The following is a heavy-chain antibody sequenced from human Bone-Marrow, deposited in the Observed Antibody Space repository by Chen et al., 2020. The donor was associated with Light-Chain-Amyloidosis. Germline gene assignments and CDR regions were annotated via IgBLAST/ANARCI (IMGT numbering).Heavy chain of an antibody. CDR1: GYSISSGYY. D-gene: IGHD7-27*01. J-gene: IGHJ3*02. CDR2: IYHSGST. Sequence: QVQLQESGPGLVKPSETLSLTCAVSGYSISSGYYRGWIRQPPGKGLEWIGSIYHSGSTYYNPSLKSRVTISVDTSKNQFSLKLSSVTAADTAVYYCARDLNWGWTFGAFDIWGQGTMVTVSS. CDR3: ARDLNWGWTFGAFDI. V-gene: IGHV4-38-2*02.